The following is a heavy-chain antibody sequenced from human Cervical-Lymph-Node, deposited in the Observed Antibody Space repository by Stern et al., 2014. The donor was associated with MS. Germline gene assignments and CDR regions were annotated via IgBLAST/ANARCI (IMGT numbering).Heavy chain of an antibody. J-gene: IGHJ4*02. V-gene: IGHV4-61*01. CDR3: AGGIDSFYFDISGLHWGDSFPS. CDR2: VHYSGGT. D-gene: IGHD3-22*01. Sequence: QLQLQESGPGLVKPSETLSLTCTVSGGSVSSGNYFWRWIRQTPGKGLEWIAYVHYSGGTKYNPSLKSRATISIDTSKNQFSLKLTSVTAADTAVYYCAGGIDSFYFDISGLHWGDSFPSWGQGTPVSVSS. CDR1: GGSVSSGNYF.